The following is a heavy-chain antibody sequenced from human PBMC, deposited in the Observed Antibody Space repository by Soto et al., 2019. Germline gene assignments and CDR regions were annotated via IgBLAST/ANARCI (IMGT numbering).Heavy chain of an antibody. CDR2: INPNSGGT. D-gene: IGHD1-26*01. Sequence: ASVKVSCRASGYTFTGCYMHWVRQAPGQGLEWMGWINPNSGGTNYAQKFQGWVTMTRDTSISTAYMELSRLRSDDTAVYYCATGRVGATDNYYTYDMDVWGQGTTVTVSS. J-gene: IGHJ6*02. CDR3: ATGRVGATDNYYTYDMDV. CDR1: GYTFTGCY. V-gene: IGHV1-2*04.